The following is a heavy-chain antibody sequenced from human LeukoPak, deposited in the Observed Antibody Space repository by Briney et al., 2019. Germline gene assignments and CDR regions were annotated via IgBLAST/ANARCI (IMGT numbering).Heavy chain of an antibody. V-gene: IGHV4-34*01. Sequence: PSETLSPTCAVYGGSFSGYYWSCIRQPPGKGLEWIGEINHSGSTNYNPSLKSRVAISVDTSKNQFSLKLSSVTAADTAVYYCARWSGYDRGDYWGQGTLVTVSS. CDR1: GGSFSGYY. CDR2: INHSGST. CDR3: ARWSGYDRGDY. J-gene: IGHJ4*02. D-gene: IGHD5-12*01.